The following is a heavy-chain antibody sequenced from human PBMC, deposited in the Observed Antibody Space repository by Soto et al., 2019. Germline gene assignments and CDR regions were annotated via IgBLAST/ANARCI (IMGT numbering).Heavy chain of an antibody. CDR2: ITTGGSRNI. J-gene: IGHJ6*02. CDR1: GFPFSSYT. Sequence: EVQLVESGGGLVKPGGSLRLSCSASGFPFSSYTMYWVRQAPGKGLEWVSSITTGGSRNIFYADSVKGRFTISRDNANNILYLQMNNLRVEDTAVYYCARDDPIFGAIPRMDIWGQGTTVTVSS. CDR3: ARDDPIFGAIPRMDI. D-gene: IGHD3-3*01. V-gene: IGHV3-21*02.